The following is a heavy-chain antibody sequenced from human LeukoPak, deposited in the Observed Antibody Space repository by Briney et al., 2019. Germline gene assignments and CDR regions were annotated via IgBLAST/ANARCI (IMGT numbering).Heavy chain of an antibody. D-gene: IGHD6-6*01. CDR3: AKGSRSARPYYFDY. V-gene: IGHV3-23*01. Sequence: PGGSLRLSCAASGFTFRNCAMSWVRQAPGKGLERVSAISDTGGSTYYADSVKGRFTISRDNSKNTLYLQMNSLRAEDTAIYYCAKGSRSARPYYFDYWGQGTLVTVSS. J-gene: IGHJ4*02. CDR1: GFTFRNCA. CDR2: ISDTGGST.